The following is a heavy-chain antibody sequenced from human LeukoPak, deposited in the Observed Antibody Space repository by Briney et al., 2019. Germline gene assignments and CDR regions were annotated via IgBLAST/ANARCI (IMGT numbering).Heavy chain of an antibody. Sequence: GGSLRLSCAASGFTLSSYWMQWVRQAPGKGLVWVSRIKGDGSSTSYADSVKGRLTGSRDNAKNTLYLQMNSLRAEDTAVYYCAKGAITLVRGVIITHFDYWGQGTLVTVSS. D-gene: IGHD3-10*01. CDR3: AKGAITLVRGVIITHFDY. CDR1: GFTLSSYW. J-gene: IGHJ4*02. V-gene: IGHV3-74*01. CDR2: IKGDGSST.